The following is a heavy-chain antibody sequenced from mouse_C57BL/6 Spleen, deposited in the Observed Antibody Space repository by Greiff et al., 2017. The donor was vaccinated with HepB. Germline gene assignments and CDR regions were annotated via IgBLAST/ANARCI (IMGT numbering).Heavy chain of an antibody. V-gene: IGHV3-1*01. CDR3: ARGANGDYFDY. CDR2: ISYSGST. J-gene: IGHJ2*01. CDR1: GYSITSGYD. Sequence: EVKLQESGPGMVKPSQSLSLTCTVTGYSITSGYDWHWIRHFPGNKLEWMGYISYSGSTNYNPSLKSRISITHDTSKNHFFLKLNSVTTEDTATYYCARGANGDYFDYWGQGTTLTVTS. D-gene: IGHD3-1*01.